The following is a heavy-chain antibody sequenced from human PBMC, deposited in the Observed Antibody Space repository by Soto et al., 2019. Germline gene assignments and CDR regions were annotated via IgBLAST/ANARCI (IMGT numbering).Heavy chain of an antibody. D-gene: IGHD2-8*01. V-gene: IGHV1-18*01. CDR2: VSANNGHT. Sequence: GASVKVSCKASGFTFSNYGLNWVRQAPGQGXEWMGWVSANNGHTNYAQNLQGRVSMTTDTSTSTAYMELRGLRFDDTAVYYCARDIESVTAKHFFYYYDMDVWGQGTTVTV. CDR1: GFTFSNYG. CDR3: ARDIESVTAKHFFYYYDMDV. J-gene: IGHJ6*02.